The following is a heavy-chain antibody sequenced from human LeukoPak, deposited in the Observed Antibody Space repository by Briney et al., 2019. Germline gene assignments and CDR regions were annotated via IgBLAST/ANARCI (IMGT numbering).Heavy chain of an antibody. CDR1: GFTFSTYW. CDR3: ARVSESEWSFDL. CDR2: IKQDGREK. V-gene: IGHV3-7*01. D-gene: IGHD1-14*01. J-gene: IGHJ2*01. Sequence: GGSLRLSCAASGFTFSTYWMSWVRQAPGKGLEWVANIKQDGREKYYVDSVKGRFTISRDNAKNTVYLQMSSLRAEDTAVYYCARVSESEWSFDLWGRGTLVTVSS.